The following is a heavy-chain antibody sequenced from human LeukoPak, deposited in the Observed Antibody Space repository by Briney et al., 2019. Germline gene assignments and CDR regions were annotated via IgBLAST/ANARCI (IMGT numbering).Heavy chain of an antibody. J-gene: IGHJ4*02. D-gene: IGHD6-13*01. CDR3: AKVDSSSWYALDY. Sequence: PGGSLRLSCAGSGVTFSKDGMSWVRPAPRKGREWGSAISGSGGSTYYADSVKGRFTNSRDNSKNTLYLQMNSLRAEDTAVYYCAKVDSSSWYALDYWGQGTLVTVSS. V-gene: IGHV3-23*01. CDR2: ISGSGGST. CDR1: GVTFSKDG.